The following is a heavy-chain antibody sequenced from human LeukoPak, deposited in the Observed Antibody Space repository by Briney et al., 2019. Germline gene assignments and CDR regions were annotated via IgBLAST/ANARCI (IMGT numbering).Heavy chain of an antibody. CDR1: GFTFSDCG. CDR3: AKVTATTGTWYFDY. V-gene: IGHV3-33*06. J-gene: IGHJ4*02. CDR2: IWYDGSNK. D-gene: IGHD1-1*01. Sequence: GGSLRLSCATSGFTFSDCGMHWVRQAPGKGLEWVAIIWYDGSNKYYADSVKGRFTISRDDSKNTLYLQMNSLRVEDTALYYCAKVTATTGTWYFDYWGQGTLVTVSS.